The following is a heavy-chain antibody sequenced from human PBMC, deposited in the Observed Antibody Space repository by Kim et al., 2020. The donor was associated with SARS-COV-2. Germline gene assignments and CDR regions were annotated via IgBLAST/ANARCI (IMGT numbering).Heavy chain of an antibody. CDR1: GFTFGDYA. D-gene: IGHD3-16*01. J-gene: IGHJ4*02. CDR3: AKDGGVRRIYGFYNY. Sequence: GGSLRLSCAASGFTFGDYAMHWVRQAPGKGLEWVSGISWNSGSIGYADSVKGRFTISRDNAKNSLYLQMNSLRAEDTALYYCAKDGGVRRIYGFYNYWGQGTLVTVSS. CDR2: ISWNSGSI. V-gene: IGHV3-9*01.